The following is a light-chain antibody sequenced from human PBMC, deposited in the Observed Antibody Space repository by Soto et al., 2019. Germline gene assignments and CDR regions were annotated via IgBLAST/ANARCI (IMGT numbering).Light chain of an antibody. V-gene: IGKV1-39*01. CDR2: AAS. CDR3: QQYNTYLVT. Sequence: DIQMTQSPSSLSASVGDRVTITCRASESISSYLNWYQQKPGKAPKLLIYAASSLQSGVPSRFSGSGSGTEFTLTISSLQPDDFATYYCQQYNTYLVTFGGGTKVDI. J-gene: IGKJ4*01. CDR1: ESISSY.